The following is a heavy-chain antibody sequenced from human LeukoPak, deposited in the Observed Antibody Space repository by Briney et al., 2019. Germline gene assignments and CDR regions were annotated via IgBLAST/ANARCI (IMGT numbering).Heavy chain of an antibody. CDR1: GFTFSSYS. CDR3: ANLAASSVGDY. J-gene: IGHJ4*02. Sequence: GGSLRLSCAASGFTFSSYSMNWVRQAPGKGLEWVSSISSSSSSYIYYADSVKGRFTISRDNAKNSLYLQMNSLRAEDTAVYYCANLAASSVGDYWGQGTLVTVSS. D-gene: IGHD6-6*01. V-gene: IGHV3-21*01. CDR2: ISSSSSSYI.